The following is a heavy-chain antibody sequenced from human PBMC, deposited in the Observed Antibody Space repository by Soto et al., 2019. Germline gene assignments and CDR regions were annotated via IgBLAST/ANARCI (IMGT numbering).Heavy chain of an antibody. V-gene: IGHV5-10-1*01. CDR1: GYSFAGHW. Sequence: GEFLKISCKGPGYSFAGHWITLVRQNPGKGLDWMGRIDPSNSQPSDSPPFRGHVTSAVTKSTPTVFLQWSRLRASDTAIYYWARQIYDSDTGPTFQYYFDAWGQGTPVTVSS. CDR3: ARQIYDSDTGPTFQYYFDA. J-gene: IGHJ4*02. D-gene: IGHD3-22*01. CDR2: IDPSNSQP.